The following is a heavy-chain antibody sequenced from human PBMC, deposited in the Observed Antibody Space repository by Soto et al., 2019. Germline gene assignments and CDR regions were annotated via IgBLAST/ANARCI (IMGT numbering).Heavy chain of an antibody. CDR2: IYYSGST. J-gene: IGHJ6*02. D-gene: IGHD4-17*01. CDR3: ARVYGEIPVYYYGMDV. V-gene: IGHV4-59*01. CDR1: GGSISSYY. Sequence: SETLSLTCTVSGGSISSYYWSWIRQPPGKGLEWIGYIYYSGSTNYNPSLKSRVTISVDTSKNQFSLKLSSVTAADTAVYYCARVYGEIPVYYYGMDVWGQGTTVTVSS.